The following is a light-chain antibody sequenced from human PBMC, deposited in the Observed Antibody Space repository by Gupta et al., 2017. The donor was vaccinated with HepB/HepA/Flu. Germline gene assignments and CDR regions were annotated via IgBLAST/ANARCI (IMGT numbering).Light chain of an antibody. J-gene: IGLJ2*01. CDR3: NSRDSSGNRP. CDR2: GKN. V-gene: IGLV3-19*01. CDR1: SLRSYY. Sequence: SSELTQDPAVSVALGQTVRITCQGDSLRSYYASWYQQKPGQAPVLVIYGKNNRPSGIPDRFSGSSSGNTASVTITGAQAEEEADYYCNSRDSSGNRPFGGGTKLTVL.